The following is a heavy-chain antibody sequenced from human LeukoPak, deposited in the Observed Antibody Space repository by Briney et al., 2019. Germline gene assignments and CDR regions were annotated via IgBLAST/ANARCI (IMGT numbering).Heavy chain of an antibody. CDR2: MNPNSGNT. Sequence: ASVKVSCKASGYTFTSYDINWVRQATGQGLEWMGWMNPNSGNTGYAQKFQGRVTITRNTSISTAYMELSSLRSEDTAVYYCARVPSGSYNLDYWGQGTLVIVSS. V-gene: IGHV1-8*03. D-gene: IGHD1-26*01. J-gene: IGHJ4*02. CDR3: ARVPSGSYNLDY. CDR1: GYTFTSYD.